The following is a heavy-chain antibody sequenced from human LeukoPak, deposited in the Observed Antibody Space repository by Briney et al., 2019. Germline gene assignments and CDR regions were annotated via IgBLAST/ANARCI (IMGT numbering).Heavy chain of an antibody. CDR2: INHSGST. Sequence: PSETLSLTCTVSGGSISSSSYYWSWIRQPPGKGLEWIGEINHSGSTNYNPSLKSRVTISVDTSKNQFSLKLSSVTAADTAVYYCASVSVGGSDAGTILTGFMNQFWGQGTMVTVSS. CDR3: ASVSVGGSDAGTILTGFMNQF. CDR1: GGSISSSSYY. J-gene: IGHJ3*01. D-gene: IGHD3-9*01. V-gene: IGHV4-39*07.